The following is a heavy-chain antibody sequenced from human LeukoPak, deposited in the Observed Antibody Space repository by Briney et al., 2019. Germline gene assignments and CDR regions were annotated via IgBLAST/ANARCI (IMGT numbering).Heavy chain of an antibody. V-gene: IGHV1-46*01. CDR1: GSSLTGYY. CDR2: MSPNGDST. Sequence: ASVTVSCKASGSSLTGYYLHWVRQAPGHGLEWMGLMSPNGDSTLYSQKFQGRVTMTRDTSTSTDYMELSSLRSEDTAVYYCARDNSDTVKGECSGACYWWFDPWGQGTLVTVSS. J-gene: IGHJ5*02. CDR3: ARDNSDTVKGECSGACYWWFDP. D-gene: IGHD6-19*01.